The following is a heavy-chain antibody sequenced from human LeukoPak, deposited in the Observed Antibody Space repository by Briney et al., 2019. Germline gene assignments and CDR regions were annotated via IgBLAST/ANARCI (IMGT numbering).Heavy chain of an antibody. CDR2: ISTGSSYI. J-gene: IGHJ6*02. D-gene: IGHD6-25*01. Sequence: PGGSLILSCAASGFTFSSYSINWVRQAPGKGLEWVSSISTGSSYIYYADSVKGRFTISRDNAKNSLYLQMNSLRAEDTAVFYCARDRSPIAADGMDVWGRGTTVTVSS. CDR3: ARDRSPIAADGMDV. CDR1: GFTFSSYS. V-gene: IGHV3-21*01.